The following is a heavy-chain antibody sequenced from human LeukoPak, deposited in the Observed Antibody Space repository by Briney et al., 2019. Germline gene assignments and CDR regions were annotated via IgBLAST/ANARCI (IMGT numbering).Heavy chain of an antibody. V-gene: IGHV3-30*04. CDR3: ATYDSSGYYYFDY. J-gene: IGHJ4*02. D-gene: IGHD3-22*01. Sequence: GGSLRLSCAASGFTFTNYAMHWVRQAPGKGLEWVAVISYDGSNKYYPDSVKGRFTISRDNSKNTLYVQMNSLRAEDTAVYYCATYDSSGYYYFDYWGQGTLVTVSS. CDR2: ISYDGSNK. CDR1: GFTFTNYA.